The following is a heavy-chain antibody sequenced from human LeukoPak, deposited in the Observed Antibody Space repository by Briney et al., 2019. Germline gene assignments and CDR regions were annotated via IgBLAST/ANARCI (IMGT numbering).Heavy chain of an antibody. V-gene: IGHV3-7*03. CDR1: GFTFSSYW. Sequence: GGSLRLSCAASGFTFSSYWMTWVRRAPGKGLEWVANIKQDGSERNYVDSVKGRFTISRDNAKNSLYLQMNTLRDEDTAVYYCATGAGCGYWGQGTLVTVSS. D-gene: IGHD6-19*01. CDR2: IKQDGSER. J-gene: IGHJ4*02. CDR3: ATGAGCGY.